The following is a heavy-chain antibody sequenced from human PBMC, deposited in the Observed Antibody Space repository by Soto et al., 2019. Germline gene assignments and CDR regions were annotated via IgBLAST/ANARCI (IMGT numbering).Heavy chain of an antibody. Sequence: GGSLRLSCAASGLTFSSNAMSWVRQAPGKGLEWVSTISDSGGSTYYADSVKGRFTISRDNSKNTLYLQMNSLRAEDTAVYYCAKDESRVVVPDNWFASWGQGTLVTVSS. CDR2: ISDSGGST. D-gene: IGHD2-15*01. V-gene: IGHV3-23*01. J-gene: IGHJ5*01. CDR1: GLTFSSNA. CDR3: AKDESRVVVPDNWFAS.